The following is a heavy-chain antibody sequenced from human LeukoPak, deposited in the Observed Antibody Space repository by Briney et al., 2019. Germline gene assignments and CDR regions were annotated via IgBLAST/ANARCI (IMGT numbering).Heavy chain of an antibody. CDR1: GGSFRGDY. CDR3: ARGPRLRRRLGGFFDY. V-gene: IGHV4-34*01. D-gene: IGHD4-17*01. Sequence: KPSATLSLTCAGYGGSFRGDYWSWIRERPRKGLEWIGETNHSGSTNYNPSLKSRVTISVDTSKNQFSLKLSSVPAADTAVYYCARGPRLRRRLGGFFDYWGQGTLVSVSS. CDR2: TNHSGST. J-gene: IGHJ4*02.